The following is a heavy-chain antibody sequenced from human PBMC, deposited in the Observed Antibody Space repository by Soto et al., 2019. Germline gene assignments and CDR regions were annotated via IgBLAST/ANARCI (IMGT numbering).Heavy chain of an antibody. Sequence: SETLSLTCAVYVGSFSGFYWRWIRQPPGRGLEWIGETNPSGSTNYNPSLKSRVTISVDTSKNQFSLKLSSVTAADTAVYYCARALAAVQDWGQGMLVTVSS. CDR2: TNPSGST. J-gene: IGHJ4*02. CDR1: VGSFSGFY. D-gene: IGHD6-13*01. CDR3: ARALAAVQD. V-gene: IGHV4-34*01.